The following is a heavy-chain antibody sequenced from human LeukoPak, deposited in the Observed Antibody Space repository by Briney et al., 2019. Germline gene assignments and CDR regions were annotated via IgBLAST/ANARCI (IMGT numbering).Heavy chain of an antibody. CDR1: GFTFSSYA. CDR2: ISYDGSNK. J-gene: IGHJ4*02. CDR3: ARDGEWELRPDLFDY. D-gene: IGHD1-26*01. V-gene: IGHV3-30-3*01. Sequence: GRSLRLSCAASGFTFSSYAMHWVRQAPGKGLEWVAVISYDGSNKYYADSVKGRFTISRDNSKNTLYLQMNSRRAEDTAVYYCARDGEWELRPDLFDYWGQGTLVTVSS.